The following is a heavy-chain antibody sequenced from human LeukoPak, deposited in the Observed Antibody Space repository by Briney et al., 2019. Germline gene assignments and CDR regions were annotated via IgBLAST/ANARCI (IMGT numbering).Heavy chain of an antibody. D-gene: IGHD3-3*01. CDR2: IIPIFGTA. CDR3: ARATVYYDFWSGYYSWFDP. CDR1: GYTFTGYY. J-gene: IGHJ5*02. V-gene: IGHV1-69*13. Sequence: GASVKVSCKASGYTFTGYYMHWVRQAPGQGLEWMGGIIPIFGTANYAQKFQGRVTITADESTSTAYMELSSLRSEDTAVYYCARATVYYDFWSGYYSWFDPWGQGTLVTVSS.